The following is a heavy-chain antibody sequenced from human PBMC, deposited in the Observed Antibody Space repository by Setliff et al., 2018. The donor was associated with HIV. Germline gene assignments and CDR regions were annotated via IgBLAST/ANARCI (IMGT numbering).Heavy chain of an antibody. CDR2: IYKAGKT. V-gene: IGHV3-53*01. CDR1: GFRVTDTY. CDR3: AKGGYGGAYYVAGY. Sequence: HLGGSLRLSCEASGFRVTDTYMAWVRQAPGKGLEWVTLIYKAGKTYYADFVKGRFTIARDDTKNTVSLQMTNLEPGDTAMYYCAKGGYGGAYYVAGYWGQGTKVTVSS. J-gene: IGHJ4*02. D-gene: IGHD5-18*01.